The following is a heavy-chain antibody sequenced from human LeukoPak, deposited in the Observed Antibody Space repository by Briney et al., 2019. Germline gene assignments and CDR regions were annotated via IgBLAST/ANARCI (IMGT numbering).Heavy chain of an antibody. J-gene: IGHJ3*02. D-gene: IGHD1-26*01. Sequence: ASVKVSCKASGYSFTGYYMHWVRQAPGQGLEWMGWINPNSGGTKYAQKFKGRVTMTRDTSISTVYIELSWLTSDDTAMYYCARIVGAITAYDGFDIWGQGTMVSVSS. CDR1: GYSFTGYY. CDR2: INPNSGGT. CDR3: ARIVGAITAYDGFDI. V-gene: IGHV1-2*02.